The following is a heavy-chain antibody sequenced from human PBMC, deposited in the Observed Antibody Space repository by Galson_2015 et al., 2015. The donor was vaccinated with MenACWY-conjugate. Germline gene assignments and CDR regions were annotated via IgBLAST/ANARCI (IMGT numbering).Heavy chain of an antibody. CDR1: GYSFSDYY. Sequence: QSGAEVKTPGASVKVSCKASGYSFSDYYMHWVRQAPGQGLEWMGWINPNSGATNYAQNFQGWVAMTRDTSITTAYMDLSRLTSDDTAVYYCAREEQTTTMVSLDYWGQGTLVTVSS. CDR3: AREEQTTTMVSLDY. J-gene: IGHJ4*02. V-gene: IGHV1-2*04. CDR2: INPNSGAT. D-gene: IGHD5-18*01.